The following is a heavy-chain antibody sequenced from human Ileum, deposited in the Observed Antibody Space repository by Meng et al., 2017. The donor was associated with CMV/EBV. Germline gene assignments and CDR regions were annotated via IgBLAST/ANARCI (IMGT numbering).Heavy chain of an antibody. Sequence: SGPTLVKPTQTLTLTCTFSGFSLSTSGVGVGWIRQPPGTALEWLALIYWNDDKRYSPSLKSRLTITKDTSKNQVVLTMTNMDPVDTAYMELSSLRSDDTAVYYCARVESCNDNRCYTGGYYYALDVWGQGTAVTVSS. V-gene: IGHV2-5*01. CDR1: GFSLSTSGVG. CDR2: IYWNDDK. J-gene: IGHJ6*02. CDR3: SSLRSDDTAVYYCARVESCNDNRCYTGGYYYALDV. D-gene: IGHD2-2*02.